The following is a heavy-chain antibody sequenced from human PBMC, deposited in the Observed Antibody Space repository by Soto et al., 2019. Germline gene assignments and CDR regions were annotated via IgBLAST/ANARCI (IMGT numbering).Heavy chain of an antibody. CDR2: IYYSGST. J-gene: IGHJ6*02. CDR1: GGSISSYY. D-gene: IGHD3-10*01. CDR3: ARVSMVRGITYYYYYYGMDA. V-gene: IGHV4-59*01. Sequence: PSETLSLTCTVSGGSISSYYWSWIRQPPGKGLEWIGYIYYSGSTSYNPSLKSRVTISVDTSKNQFSLKLSSVTAADTAVYYCARVSMVRGITYYYYYYGMDAWGRGTTVTVSS.